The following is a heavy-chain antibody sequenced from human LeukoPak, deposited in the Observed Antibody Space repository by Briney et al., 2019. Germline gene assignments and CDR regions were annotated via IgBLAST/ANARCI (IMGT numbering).Heavy chain of an antibody. CDR2: IYYSGST. V-gene: IGHV4-39*01. D-gene: IGHD3-22*01. J-gene: IGHJ4*02. CDR3: AKGGAYYYDSSAYYRD. CDR1: GGSISSSSYY. Sequence: SETLSLTCTVSGGSISSSSYYWGWIRQPPGKGLEWIGSIYYSGSTYYNPSLKSRVTISVDTSKNQFSLKLSSVTAADTAVYYCAKGGAYYYDSSAYYRDWGQGTLVTVSS.